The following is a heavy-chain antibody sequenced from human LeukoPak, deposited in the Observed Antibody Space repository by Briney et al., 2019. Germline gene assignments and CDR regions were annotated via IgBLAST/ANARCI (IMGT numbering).Heavy chain of an antibody. CDR1: GFTFSSYA. Sequence: PGGSLRLSCAASGFTFSSYAMSWVRQAPGKGLEWVSGISGSGGSTYYADSVKGRFTISRDNSKNTLYLQMNSLRAEDTAVYYCARDSISSVVAAVTGYFQHWGQGTLVTVSS. D-gene: IGHD2-15*01. V-gene: IGHV3-23*01. CDR2: ISGSGGST. J-gene: IGHJ1*01. CDR3: ARDSISSVVAAVTGYFQH.